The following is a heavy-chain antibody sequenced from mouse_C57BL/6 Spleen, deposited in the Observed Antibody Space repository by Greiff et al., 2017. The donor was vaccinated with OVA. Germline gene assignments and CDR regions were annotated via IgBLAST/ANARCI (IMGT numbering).Heavy chain of an antibody. CDR2: IYPGSGST. V-gene: IGHV1-55*01. J-gene: IGHJ4*01. CDR3: ARAPRYYGSPSYAMDY. Sequence: QVQLQQSGAELVKPGASVKMSCKASGYTFTSYRITWVKQRPGQGLEWIGDIYPGSGSTNYNEKFKSKATLTVDTSSSTAYMQLSSLTSEDSAVYYCARAPRYYGSPSYAMDYWGQGTSVTVSS. CDR1: GYTFTSYR. D-gene: IGHD1-1*01.